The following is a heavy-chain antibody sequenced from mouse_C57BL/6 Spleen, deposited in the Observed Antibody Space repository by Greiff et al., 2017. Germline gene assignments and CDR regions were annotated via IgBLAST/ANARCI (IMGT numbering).Heavy chain of an antibody. CDR3: ARSGTTVAPFAY. J-gene: IGHJ3*01. Sequence: QVQLQQPGTELVKPGASVKLSCKASGYTFTSYWMPWVKQRPGQGLEWIGNINPSNGGTNYNEKFKSKATLTVDKSSSTAYMQLSSLTSEDSAVYYCARSGTTVAPFAYWGQGTLVTVSA. CDR1: GYTFTSYW. CDR2: INPSNGGT. D-gene: IGHD1-1*01. V-gene: IGHV1-53*01.